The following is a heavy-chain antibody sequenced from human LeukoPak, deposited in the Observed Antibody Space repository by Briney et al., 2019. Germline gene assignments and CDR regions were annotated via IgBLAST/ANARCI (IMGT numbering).Heavy chain of an antibody. CDR1: GGSFSGYY. D-gene: IGHD1-26*01. V-gene: IGHV4-59*01. J-gene: IGHJ4*02. CDR3: ARVSGSYFGGEKTYYFDY. Sequence: SETLSLTCAVYGGSFSGYYWSWIRQPPGKGLEWIGYIYYSGSTNYNPSLKSRVTISVDTSKNQFSLKLSSVTAADTAVYYCARVSGSYFGGEKTYYFDYWGQGTLVTVSS. CDR2: IYYSGST.